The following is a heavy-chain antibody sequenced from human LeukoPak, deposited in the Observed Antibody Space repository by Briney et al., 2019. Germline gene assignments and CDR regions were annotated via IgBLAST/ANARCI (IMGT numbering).Heavy chain of an antibody. Sequence: PSESLSLTCTVSGGSISSYYWSWIRQPPGKGLEWIGYIYYSGSTNYNPSLKSRVTISVDTSKNQFSLKLSSVTAADTAVYYCARVGSEWLQFSYYYYMDVWGKGTTVTVSS. V-gene: IGHV4-59*01. CDR3: ARVGSEWLQFSYYYYMDV. J-gene: IGHJ6*03. D-gene: IGHD5-24*01. CDR2: IYYSGST. CDR1: GGSISSYY.